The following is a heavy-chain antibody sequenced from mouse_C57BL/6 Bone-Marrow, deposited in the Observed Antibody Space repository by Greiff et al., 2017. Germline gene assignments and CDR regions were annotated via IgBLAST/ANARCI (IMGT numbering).Heavy chain of an antibody. CDR3: TREDKVDY. CDR1: GFSLTSYG. V-gene: IGHV2-2*01. Sequence: VQLQQSGPGLVQPSQCLSITCTASGFSLTSYGVHWVRQSPGKGLEWLGVIWSGGGTDYNAAFISRLSISKDNSKSQVFFKMNSLQAADTAIYYCTREDKVDYWGQGTTLTVSS. CDR2: IWSGGGT. J-gene: IGHJ2*01. D-gene: IGHD3-3*01.